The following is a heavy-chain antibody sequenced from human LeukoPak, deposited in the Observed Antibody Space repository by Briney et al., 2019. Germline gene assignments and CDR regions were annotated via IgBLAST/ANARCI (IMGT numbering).Heavy chain of an antibody. CDR1: GFTFSAYS. V-gene: IGHV3-48*04. Sequence: GGSLRLSCAASGFTFSAYSMNWIRRPAGRGLEWVANINGRGITIHYADSIRGRFTISRDNTKNSLDLQMTNLRAEDTGLCYCARDQPSVGWGFDSWGRGTLVIVSS. CDR2: INGRGITI. J-gene: IGHJ4*02. CDR3: ARDQPSVGWGFDS. D-gene: IGHD2-15*01.